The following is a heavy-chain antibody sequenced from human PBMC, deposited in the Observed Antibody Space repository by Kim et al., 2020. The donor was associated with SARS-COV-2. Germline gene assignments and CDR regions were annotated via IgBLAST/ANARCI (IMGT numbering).Heavy chain of an antibody. J-gene: IGHJ6*02. CDR1: GYTFSNYY. D-gene: IGHD5-18*01. CDR3: ARGDTVVASRYYYAMDV. V-gene: IGHV1-2*02. Sequence: ASVKVSCKTSGYTFSNYYIHWVRQAPGQGLEWMAWISTDSGAINYAQKFQDRVTMTRDTSINTTYMELTSLTSDDTAAYFCARGDTVVASRYYYAMDVWGQGTPVTVSS. CDR2: ISTDSGAI.